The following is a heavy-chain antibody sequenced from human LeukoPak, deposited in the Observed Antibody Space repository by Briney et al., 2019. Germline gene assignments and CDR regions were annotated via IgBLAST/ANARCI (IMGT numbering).Heavy chain of an antibody. CDR1: GYSFTSYW. V-gene: IGHV5-51*01. CDR2: IYPGDSDT. Sequence: GESLKISCKGSGYSFTSYWIGWVRQMPGKGLEWMGIIYPGDSDTRYSPSFQGQVTISADKSISTAYLQWSSLKASDTAMYYRARRGRVAAADPRINWFDPWGQGTLVTVSS. D-gene: IGHD6-13*01. CDR3: ARRGRVAAADPRINWFDP. J-gene: IGHJ5*02.